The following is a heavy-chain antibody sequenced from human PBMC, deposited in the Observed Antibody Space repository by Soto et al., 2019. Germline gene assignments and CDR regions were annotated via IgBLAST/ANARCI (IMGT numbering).Heavy chain of an antibody. CDR2: IYWDDDK. CDR3: AHRVLRTVFGLVTTTAIYFDF. CDR1: GFSLTTSGVG. Sequence: QIALNESGPTVVRPTETLTLTCRFSGFSLTTSGVGVGWIRQSPGKAPEWLALIYWDDDKRYSASLKCRLTLTKDTAKNQVVLTGSDLDPTDTATYYCAHRVLRTVFGLVTTTAIYFDFWVQGTPVSVSS. J-gene: IGHJ4*02. V-gene: IGHV2-5*02. D-gene: IGHD3-3*01.